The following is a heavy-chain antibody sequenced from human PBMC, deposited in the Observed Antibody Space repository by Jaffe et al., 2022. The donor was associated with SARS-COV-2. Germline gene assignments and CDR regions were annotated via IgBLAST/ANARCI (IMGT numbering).Heavy chain of an antibody. Sequence: QVHLVQSGAEVKKPGSSVTVSCRASGGTFSASAICWVRQAPGLGLEWMGGVIPVFGTTNYAQNFQGRVTITADESTGTFYLDLKSLRSEDTAVYYCVRAGEVGSADYWGQGTLVTVSS. CDR1: GGTFSASA. CDR3: VRAGEVGSADY. V-gene: IGHV1-69*01. CDR2: VIPVFGTT. D-gene: IGHD2-15*01. J-gene: IGHJ4*02.